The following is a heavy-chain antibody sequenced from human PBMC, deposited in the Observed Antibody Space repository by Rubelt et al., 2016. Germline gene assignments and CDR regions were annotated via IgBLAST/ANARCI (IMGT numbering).Heavy chain of an antibody. CDR3: ASSSGWYFDY. J-gene: IGHJ4*02. Sequence: QVQLVESGGGVVQPGRSLRLSCAASGFTLSSYAMHWVRQAPGKGLEWVAVISYDGTNKYYADSVKGRFTISRDNSKNTLYLQMNSLRAEDTAVYYCASSSGWYFDYWGQGTLVTVSS. CDR2: ISYDGTNK. D-gene: IGHD6-19*01. V-gene: IGHV3-30*04. CDR1: GFTLSSYA.